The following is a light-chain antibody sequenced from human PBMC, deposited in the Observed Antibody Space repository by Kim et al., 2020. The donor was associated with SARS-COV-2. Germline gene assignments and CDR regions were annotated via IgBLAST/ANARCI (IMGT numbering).Light chain of an antibody. CDR2: LNSDGSH. V-gene: IGLV4-69*01. CDR3: QTWGTGLRV. Sequence: SVTLTGTLGSGHSSSAIAWHQQKPEKGPRYLMILNSDGSHSRGDGIPDRFSGSSSGAERYLTISSLQSEDEADYYCQTWGTGLRVFGGGTQLTVL. J-gene: IGLJ3*02. CDR1: SGHSSSA.